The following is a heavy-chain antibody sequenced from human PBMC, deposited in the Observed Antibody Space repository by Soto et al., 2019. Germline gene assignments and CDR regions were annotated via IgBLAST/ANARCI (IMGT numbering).Heavy chain of an antibody. V-gene: IGHV3-66*01. CDR2: IYNDGSA. CDR3: ARDSYMGY. J-gene: IGHJ4*02. D-gene: IGHD3-16*01. Sequence: GGSLRLSCAASGFTVSSRYMSWVRQAPEKGLEWVSVIYNDGSASYAESVKGRFTISRDDSKNTLQLQTNSLRVEDTAVYYCARDSYMGYWGQGTRVTVPS. CDR1: GFTVSSRY.